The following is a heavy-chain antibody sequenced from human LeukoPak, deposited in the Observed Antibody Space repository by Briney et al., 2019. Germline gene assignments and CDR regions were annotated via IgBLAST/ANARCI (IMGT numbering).Heavy chain of an antibody. CDR1: GYSFTSYW. Sequence: GESLKISCKGSGYSFTSYWIGWVRQMPGKGLEWMGIIYPGDSDTRYSLSFQGQVTISADKSISTAYLQWSSLKASDTAMYYCARAYGSGSYYFDYFDYWGQGTLVTVSS. V-gene: IGHV5-51*01. CDR3: ARAYGSGSYYFDYFDY. CDR2: IYPGDSDT. D-gene: IGHD3-10*01. J-gene: IGHJ4*02.